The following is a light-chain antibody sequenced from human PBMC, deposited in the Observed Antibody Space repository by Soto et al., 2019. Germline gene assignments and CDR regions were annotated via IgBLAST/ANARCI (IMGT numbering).Light chain of an antibody. CDR1: QGISRW. CDR3: QQTNSFPFT. J-gene: IGKJ3*01. Sequence: IQMTQSPSSVSASVGDRVTITCRASQGISRWLAWYQQKPGKDPKHLIYTAFRLQSGVPARYSGSGSAPDFTLTISRLQPEDVATYYCQQTNSFPFTFGPGTTVYIK. CDR2: TAF. V-gene: IGKV1-12*01.